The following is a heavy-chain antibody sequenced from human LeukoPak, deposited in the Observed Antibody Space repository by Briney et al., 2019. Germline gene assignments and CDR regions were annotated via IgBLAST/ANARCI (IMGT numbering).Heavy chain of an antibody. D-gene: IGHD5-18*01. CDR3: AREGGYSYGSDWWFDP. V-gene: IGHV1-2*02. Sequence: ASVKVSCKASGYTFTGYYMHWVRQAPGQGLEWMGWTNPNSGGTNYAQKFQGRVTMTRDTSISTAYMELSRLRSDDTAVYYCAREGGYSYGSDWWFDPWGQGTLVTVSS. J-gene: IGHJ5*02. CDR1: GYTFTGYY. CDR2: TNPNSGGT.